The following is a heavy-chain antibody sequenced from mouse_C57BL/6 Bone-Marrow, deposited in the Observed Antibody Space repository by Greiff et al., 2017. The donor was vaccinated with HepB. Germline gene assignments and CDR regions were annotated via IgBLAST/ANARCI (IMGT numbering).Heavy chain of an antibody. J-gene: IGHJ1*03. CDR1: GYTFTSYG. CDR3: ASYYYGSSYRYFDV. CDR2: IYPRSGNT. Sequence: QVQLQQSGAELARPGASVKLSCKASGYTFTSYGISWVKQRTGQGLEWIGEIYPRSGNTYYNEKFKGKATLTADKSASTAYMELRSLPSEDSAVYFCASYYYGSSYRYFDVWGTGTTVTVSS. D-gene: IGHD1-1*01. V-gene: IGHV1-81*01.